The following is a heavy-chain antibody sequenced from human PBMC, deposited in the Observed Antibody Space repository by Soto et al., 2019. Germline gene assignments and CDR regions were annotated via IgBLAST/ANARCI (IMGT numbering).Heavy chain of an antibody. J-gene: IGHJ4*02. V-gene: IGHV3-23*04. Sequence: EVQLVESGGGLVKPGGSLRLSCAASGFTFSSYAMSWVRQAPGKGLEWVSAISGSGGSTYYADSVKGRFTISRDNSKNTLYLQMNSLRDEDTAVYYCAKDAGYYGSGSYYVLDYWGQGTLVTVSS. CDR1: GFTFSSYA. CDR3: AKDAGYYGSGSYYVLDY. CDR2: ISGSGGST. D-gene: IGHD3-10*01.